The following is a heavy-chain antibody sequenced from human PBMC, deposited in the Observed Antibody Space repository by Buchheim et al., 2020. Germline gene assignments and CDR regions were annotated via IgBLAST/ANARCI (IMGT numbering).Heavy chain of an antibody. CDR1: GFPFINAW. CDR3: IWGGYRARHY. D-gene: IGHD3-3*01. CDR2: IKTTAGGGAT. Sequence: EVQLVESGGGLVKPGGSLRLSCAASGFPFINAWMTWVRQAPGKGLEWVGLIKTTAGGGATDYAAPVKGRFTISRDDSRNMLYLQMNSLEIEDTAVYYCIWGGYRARHYWGQGTL. J-gene: IGHJ4*02. V-gene: IGHV3-15*01.